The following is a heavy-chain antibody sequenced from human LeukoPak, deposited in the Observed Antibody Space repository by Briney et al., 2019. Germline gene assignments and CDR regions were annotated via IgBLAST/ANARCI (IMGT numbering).Heavy chain of an antibody. V-gene: IGHV3-7*03. Sequence: PGGSLRLSCAGSGFIFSSYWMSWVRQSPGKGLEWVANMNQDVSETYYVDSVKGRFTISRDNAKNSLYLQMNSLRAEDTAVYYCARGGRFYGYDYWGQGTLVTVSS. CDR1: GFIFSSYW. CDR2: MNQDVSET. D-gene: IGHD5-18*01. J-gene: IGHJ4*02. CDR3: ARGGRFYGYDY.